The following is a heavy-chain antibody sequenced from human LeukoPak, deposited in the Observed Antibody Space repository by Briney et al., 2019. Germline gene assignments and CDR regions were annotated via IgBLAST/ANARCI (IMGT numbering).Heavy chain of an antibody. J-gene: IGHJ6*02. Sequence: QPGRSLRLSCAASGFTFSDHYMDWVRQAPGKGLEWVGRTRNKAKSYTTKYAASVTGRFTISRDDSKDSLYLQMNSLKTEDTAVYYCARGAGPANYYDSGYYYGMDVWGQGTLVTVSS. CDR2: TRNKAKSYTT. V-gene: IGHV3-72*01. CDR1: GFTFSDHY. D-gene: IGHD3-10*01. CDR3: ARGAGPANYYDSGYYYGMDV.